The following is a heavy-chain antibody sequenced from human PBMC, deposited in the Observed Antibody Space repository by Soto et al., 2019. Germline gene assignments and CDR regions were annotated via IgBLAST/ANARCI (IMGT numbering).Heavy chain of an antibody. J-gene: IGHJ6*02. Sequence: QVQLQESGPGLVKPSQTLSLTCTVSGGSISSGDYYWSWIRQPPGKGLEWIGYIYYSGSTYYNPSLKSRVTISVDTSKNQFSLKLSSVTAADTAVYYCARDGSSGYYYYYYGMDVWGQGTTVTVSS. CDR1: GGSISSGDYY. CDR3: ARDGSSGYYYYYYGMDV. D-gene: IGHD3-22*01. CDR2: IYYSGST. V-gene: IGHV4-30-4*01.